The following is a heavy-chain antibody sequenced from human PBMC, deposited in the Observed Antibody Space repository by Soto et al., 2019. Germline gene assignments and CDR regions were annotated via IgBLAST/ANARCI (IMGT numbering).Heavy chain of an antibody. CDR1: GFSLSTSGVG. CDR3: AHSTSSGWFFDY. D-gene: IGHD6-19*01. V-gene: IGHV2-5*02. CDR2: IYWDDDK. J-gene: IGHJ4*02. Sequence: QITLKESGPPLVKPTQTLTLTCTFSGFSLSTSGVGVGWIRQPPGKALEWLALIYWDDDKRYSPSLKSRLTITKDTSKNQVVLTMTNMDPEDTATYYCAHSTSSGWFFDYWGQGTLVTVSS.